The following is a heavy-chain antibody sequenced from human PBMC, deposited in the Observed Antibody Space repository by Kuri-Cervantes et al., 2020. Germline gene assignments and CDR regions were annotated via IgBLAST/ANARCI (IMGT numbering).Heavy chain of an antibody. D-gene: IGHD3-22*01. CDR3: VTSAYYYDSSGYFDY. Sequence: SETLSLTCTVSGGSISSSSYYWGWIRQPPGKGLEWIGSIYYSGSTYYNPSLKSRVIMSVDESNNQFSLKVNSVTAADTAVYYCVTSAYYYDSSGYFDYWGQGTLVTVSS. J-gene: IGHJ4*02. CDR1: GGSISSSSYY. CDR2: IYYSGST. V-gene: IGHV4-39*07.